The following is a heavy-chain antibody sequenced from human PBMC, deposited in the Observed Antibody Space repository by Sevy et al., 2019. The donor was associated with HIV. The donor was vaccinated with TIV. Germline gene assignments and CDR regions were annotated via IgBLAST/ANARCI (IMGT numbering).Heavy chain of an antibody. Sequence: SETLSLTCTVSGGSISSSSYYWGWIRQPPGKGLEWIGSIYYSGSTYYNPSLKSRVTISVDTSKNQFSLKLSSVTAADTAVYYCARGAPNRYSWFDPWGQGTLVTVSS. J-gene: IGHJ5*02. CDR2: IYYSGST. CDR1: GGSISSSSYY. CDR3: ARGAPNRYSWFDP. D-gene: IGHD2-15*01. V-gene: IGHV4-39*01.